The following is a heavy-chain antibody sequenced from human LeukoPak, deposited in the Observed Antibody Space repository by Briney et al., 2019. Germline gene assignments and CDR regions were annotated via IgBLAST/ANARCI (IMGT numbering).Heavy chain of an antibody. V-gene: IGHV4-59*01. J-gene: IGHJ3*02. CDR1: GGSISSYY. D-gene: IGHD3-10*01. Sequence: PSETLSLTCTVSGGSISSYYWSWIRQPPGKGLEWIGYIYYSGSTNYNPSLKSRVTISVDTSKNQFSLKLSSVTAADTAVYYCARAGPGSRLDAFDIWGQGTMVTVSS. CDR2: IYYSGST. CDR3: ARAGPGSRLDAFDI.